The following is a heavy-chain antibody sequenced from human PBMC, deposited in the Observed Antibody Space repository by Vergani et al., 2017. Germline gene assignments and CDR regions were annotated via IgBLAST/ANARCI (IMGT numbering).Heavy chain of an antibody. J-gene: IGHJ4*02. D-gene: IGHD3-22*01. CDR2: IKQDGSEK. CDR3: ARDLEKWLSGGHFDY. V-gene: IGHV3-7*01. Sequence: EVQLVESGGGLVKPGGSLRLSCAASGFTFSSYSMNWVRQAPGKGREWVANIKQDGSEKYYVDSVKGRCTISRDNAKNSLYLQMNSLRAEDTAVYYCARDLEKWLSGGHFDYWGQGTLVTVSS. CDR1: GFTFSSYS.